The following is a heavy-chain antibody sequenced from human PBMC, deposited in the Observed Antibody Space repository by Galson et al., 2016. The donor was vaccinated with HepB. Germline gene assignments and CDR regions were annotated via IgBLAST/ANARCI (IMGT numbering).Heavy chain of an antibody. Sequence: ESLQISCKASGYTFITKWIGWVRQMPGKGLEWMGIIYPGDSETRYSPSFQGQVTFSADKSISTAYLQWSSLKASDTAMYYCATSGSYGDFDYWGQGTLVIVSS. D-gene: IGHD1-26*01. CDR2: IYPGDSET. CDR1: GYTFITKW. V-gene: IGHV5-51*01. CDR3: ATSGSYGDFDY. J-gene: IGHJ4*02.